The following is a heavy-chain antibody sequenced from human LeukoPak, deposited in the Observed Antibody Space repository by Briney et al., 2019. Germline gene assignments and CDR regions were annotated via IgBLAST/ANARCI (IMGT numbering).Heavy chain of an antibody. CDR1: GGTFSSYA. V-gene: IGHV1-69*01. D-gene: IGHD3-3*01. J-gene: IGHJ6*02. Sequence: SVKASCKASGGTFSSYAISWVRQAPGQGLEWMGGIIPIFGTANYAQKFQGRVTITADESTSTAYMELSSLRSEDTAVYYCAIGLRGNYDCWSGYLPHNYYYGMDVWGQGTTVTVSS. CDR2: IIPIFGTA. CDR3: AIGLRGNYDCWSGYLPHNYYYGMDV.